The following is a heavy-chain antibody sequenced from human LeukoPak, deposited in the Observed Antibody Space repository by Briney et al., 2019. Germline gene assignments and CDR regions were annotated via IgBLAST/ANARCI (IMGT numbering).Heavy chain of an antibody. D-gene: IGHD3-16*01. Sequence: GGSLRLSCVASGFTFTTYWTHWVRQAPGKGLVWVSRINGDGSNSNYADSVKGRFTISRDNARNTLYLQMSGLRAEDTALYYCARTSPTSHFDFWGQGTLVTVSS. V-gene: IGHV3-74*01. CDR3: ARTSPTSHFDF. CDR1: GFTFTTYW. J-gene: IGHJ4*02. CDR2: INGDGSNS.